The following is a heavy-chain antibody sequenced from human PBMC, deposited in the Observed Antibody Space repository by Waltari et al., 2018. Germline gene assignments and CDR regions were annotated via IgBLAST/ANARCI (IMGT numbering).Heavy chain of an antibody. J-gene: IGHJ4*02. CDR1: GGPFSSYP. CDR2: IIPIFGTA. D-gene: IGHD3-3*01. CDR3: ASERRSGNDY. V-gene: IGHV1-69*13. Sequence: QVQLLQSGAEVKKAGSSVKVSCKASGGPFSSYPISWVRQAPGQGLEWMGGIIPIFGTANYAQKFQGRVTITADDSTSTAYMDLSSLRSEDTAVYYCASERRSGNDYWGQGTLVTVSS.